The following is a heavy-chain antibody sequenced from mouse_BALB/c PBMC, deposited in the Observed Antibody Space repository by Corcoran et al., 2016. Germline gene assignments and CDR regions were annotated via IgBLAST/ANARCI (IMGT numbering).Heavy chain of an antibody. CDR1: GYSFTGYY. J-gene: IGHJ4*01. CDR2: INPYNGAT. Sequence: EVQLQQSGPELVKPGASVKISCKASGYSFTGYYMHWVKKSHVKSLEWIGRINPYNGATSYNQNFKDKDSLTVDKSSSTAYMELHSLTSEDSAVYYCAKHYYSMDDWGQGTSVTVSS. V-gene: IGHV1-26*01. CDR3: AKHYYSMDD.